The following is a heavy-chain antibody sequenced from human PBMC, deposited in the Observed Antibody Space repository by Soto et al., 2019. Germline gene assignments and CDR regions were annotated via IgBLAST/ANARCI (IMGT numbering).Heavy chain of an antibody. CDR3: ARAAIHGSSWYFWFDP. CDR2: IIPLFGTT. CDR1: GGTFSRHA. V-gene: IGHV1-69*01. J-gene: IGHJ5*02. Sequence: QVQLVQSGSEVKMPGSSVKVSCKTSGGTFSRHAINWVRQAXXXGXXXXXXIIPLFGTTNYAQKFKGRVTISADESTSTAYMELSSLTSEDAAVYYCARAAIHGSSWYFWFDPWGQGTLVTVSS. D-gene: IGHD6-13*01.